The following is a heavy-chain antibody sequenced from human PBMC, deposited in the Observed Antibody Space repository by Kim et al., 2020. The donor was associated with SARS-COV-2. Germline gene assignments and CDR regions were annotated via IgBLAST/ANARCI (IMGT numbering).Heavy chain of an antibody. Sequence: SETLSLTCTVSGGSISSSTYYWGWIRQPPGKGLEWIGSIYYSGNTYHNPSLKSRVTISVDTSKNQFSLKLRSVTAADTALYYCARLVYGSGSSPPYYYAVDVWGQGTTVTVSS. V-gene: IGHV4-39*01. CDR3: ARLVYGSGSSPPYYYAVDV. J-gene: IGHJ6*02. CDR1: GGSISSSTYY. CDR2: IYYSGNT. D-gene: IGHD3-10*01.